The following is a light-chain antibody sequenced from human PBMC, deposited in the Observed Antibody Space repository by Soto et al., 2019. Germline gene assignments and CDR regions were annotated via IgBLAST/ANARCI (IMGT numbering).Light chain of an antibody. CDR1: QSVSSY. CDR3: QQYNNWPV. J-gene: IGKJ1*01. Sequence: EIVLTQSPATLSLSPGERATLCCRASQSVSSYLAWYQQKPGQAPRLLIYAASTRATGIPARFSGSGSGTEFTLTISSLQSEDFAVYYCQQYNNWPVFGQGTKVDIK. V-gene: IGKV3-15*01. CDR2: AAS.